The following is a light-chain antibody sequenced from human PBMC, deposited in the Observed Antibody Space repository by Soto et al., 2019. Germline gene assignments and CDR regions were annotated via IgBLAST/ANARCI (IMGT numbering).Light chain of an antibody. J-gene: IGKJ4*01. Sequence: DIQMTQSPSSLSASVRDRVTITCRASQDLDRWLAWYQQKPGEAPKVLIFAASSLQSGLPSRFSGGGSGTDFSPTISSLQPEDFATYYCKQSRSFPPTFGGGTKVDIK. V-gene: IGKV1-12*01. CDR3: KQSRSFPPT. CDR1: QDLDRW. CDR2: AAS.